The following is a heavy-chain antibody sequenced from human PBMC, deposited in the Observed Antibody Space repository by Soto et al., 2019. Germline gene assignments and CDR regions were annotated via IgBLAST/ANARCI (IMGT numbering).Heavy chain of an antibody. Sequence: QLQLLEPGPRLVKPSETLALTCSVSSGSIKSSGYYWGWIRQSPEKGLEWIGSIYYSGSTSFNPSLGSRVSLSVDTSKNQFSLRLSAVTAADTALYFCARLGRGYNVCSGVSWGQGALVTVSS. CDR3: ARLGRGYNVCSGVS. CDR1: SGSIKSSGYY. V-gene: IGHV4-39*01. D-gene: IGHD5-12*01. J-gene: IGHJ5*02. CDR2: IYYSGST.